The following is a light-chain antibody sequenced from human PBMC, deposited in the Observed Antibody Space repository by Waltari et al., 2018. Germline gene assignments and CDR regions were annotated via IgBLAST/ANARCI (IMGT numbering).Light chain of an antibody. Sequence: EILLTQSPVTLSLSPVERATLSCRASQSVNNYLAWYQQKPGQAPRLLIFDASKRATGIPARFSGSGSGTDFTLTISSLEPQDSAVYFCQQRSHWPPLTFGGGTKVEIK. CDR3: QQRSHWPPLT. J-gene: IGKJ4*01. CDR1: QSVNNY. CDR2: DAS. V-gene: IGKV3-11*01.